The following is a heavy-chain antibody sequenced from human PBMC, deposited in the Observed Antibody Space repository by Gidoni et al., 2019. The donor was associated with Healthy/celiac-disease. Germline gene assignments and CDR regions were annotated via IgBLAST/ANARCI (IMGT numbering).Heavy chain of an antibody. D-gene: IGHD3-10*01. Sequence: QVQLVQSGAEVKKPGASVKVSCEASGYIFPSYDVNWVRQATGQGLEWWGWMNPNSGNTGYAQKFQGRVTMTRNTSIRTAYMELSSLRSEDTAVYYCARATYDSGSYPFDYWGQGTLVTVSS. CDR3: ARATYDSGSYPFDY. CDR1: GYIFPSYD. CDR2: MNPNSGNT. V-gene: IGHV1-8*01. J-gene: IGHJ4*02.